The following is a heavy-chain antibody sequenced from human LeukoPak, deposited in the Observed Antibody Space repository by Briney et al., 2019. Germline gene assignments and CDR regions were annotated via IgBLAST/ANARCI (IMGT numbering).Heavy chain of an antibody. Sequence: GGSLRLSCAASGFSFSSYAMSWVRQAPGKGLEWVSAISGSGGSTYYADSVKGRFTISRDNSKNTLCLQMNSLRAEDTAIYYCAKGNAYYYGSGSYYPHYWGQGTLVTVSS. CDR1: GFSFSSYA. V-gene: IGHV3-23*01. D-gene: IGHD3-10*01. CDR3: AKGNAYYYGSGSYYPHY. CDR2: ISGSGGST. J-gene: IGHJ4*02.